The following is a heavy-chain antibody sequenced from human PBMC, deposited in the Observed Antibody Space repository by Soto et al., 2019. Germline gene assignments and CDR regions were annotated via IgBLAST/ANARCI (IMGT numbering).Heavy chain of an antibody. CDR2: IYWDDDK. J-gene: IGHJ4*02. D-gene: IGHD1-26*01. CDR1: GFSLSTSGMG. V-gene: IGHV2-5*02. CDR3: AHTTSWGALNYFDY. Sequence: QITLKESGPTLVKPTQTLTLTCTFSGFSLSTSGMGVGWIRQPPGKALEWLALIYWDDDKRYSPSLKSRLTIPKDTSKNQVVVTMTNMDPVDTATYYCAHTTSWGALNYFDYWGQGTLVTVSS.